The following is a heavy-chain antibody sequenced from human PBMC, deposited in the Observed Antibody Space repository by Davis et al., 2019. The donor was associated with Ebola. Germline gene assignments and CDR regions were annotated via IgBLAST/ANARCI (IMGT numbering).Heavy chain of an antibody. J-gene: IGHJ4*02. CDR3: ARGYCSGGSCYVGDY. Sequence: AASVKVSCKASGYTFTSHYMHWVRQAPGQGLERMGIINPSGGSTSYAQKFQGRVTMTRDTSTSTVYMELSSLRSEDTAVYYCARGYCSGGSCYVGDYWGQGTLVTVSS. D-gene: IGHD2-15*01. CDR1: GYTFTSHY. V-gene: IGHV1-46*01. CDR2: INPSGGST.